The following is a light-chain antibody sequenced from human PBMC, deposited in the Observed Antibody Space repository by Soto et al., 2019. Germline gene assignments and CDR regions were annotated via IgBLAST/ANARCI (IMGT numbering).Light chain of an antibody. V-gene: IGKV3D-20*02. CDR2: GAS. CDR3: QQRSNWPLT. CDR1: QTVTNNY. Sequence: TVLTQSPGTLSLSPGDRATLSCRASQTVTNNYLAWYQQQPGQAPRLLIYGASSRATGIPDRFSGSGSGTYFTLTITRLEPEDFAVYYCQQRSNWPLTFGGGTKVDIK. J-gene: IGKJ4*01.